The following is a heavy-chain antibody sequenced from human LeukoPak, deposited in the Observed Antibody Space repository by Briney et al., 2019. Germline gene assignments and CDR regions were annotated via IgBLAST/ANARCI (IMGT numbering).Heavy chain of an antibody. Sequence: GGSLRLPCAASGFTFSSYSMNWVRQAPGKGLEWVSSISSSSSYIYYADSVKGRFTISRDNAKNSLYLQMNSLRAEDMAVYYCARDLRDYGDYVGGTFDYWGQGTLVTVSS. CDR1: GFTFSSYS. V-gene: IGHV3-21*01. D-gene: IGHD4-17*01. CDR2: ISSSSSYI. CDR3: ARDLRDYGDYVGGTFDY. J-gene: IGHJ4*02.